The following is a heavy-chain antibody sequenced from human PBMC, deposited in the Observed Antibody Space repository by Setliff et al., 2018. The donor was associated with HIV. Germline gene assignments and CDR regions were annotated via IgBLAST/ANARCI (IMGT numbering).Heavy chain of an antibody. J-gene: IGHJ3*01. CDR3: ARGLPADCDAFDL. D-gene: IGHD2-2*01. V-gene: IGHV1-18*01. Sequence: ASVKVSCKASGYRFSSYGITWVRHAPGQGLEWMGWINVHNGDTKFAQRFQDRLTMTTDTSTTTAYMDLRSLRSDDTAVYYCARGLPADCDAFDLWGQGTMVTVSS. CDR1: GYRFSSYG. CDR2: INVHNGDT.